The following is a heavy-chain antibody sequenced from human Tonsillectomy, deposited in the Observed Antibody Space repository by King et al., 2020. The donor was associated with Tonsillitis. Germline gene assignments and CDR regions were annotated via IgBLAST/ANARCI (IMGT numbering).Heavy chain of an antibody. J-gene: IGHJ4*02. V-gene: IGHV4-59*01. CDR2: IYYTGSP. CDR3: ARTSGWSFDY. D-gene: IGHD6-19*01. Sequence: QLQESGPGLVKPSETLSLTCTVSGGSISSYSWSWIRQPPGKGLEWVGDIYYTGSPNHNPSLKSRVTISVDTSKNQFSLKLSSVTAADTAVYYCARTSGWSFDYWGQGTLVTVSS. CDR1: GGSISSYS.